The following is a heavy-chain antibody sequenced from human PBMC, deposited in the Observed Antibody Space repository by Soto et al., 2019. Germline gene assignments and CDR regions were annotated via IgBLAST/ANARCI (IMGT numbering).Heavy chain of an antibody. J-gene: IGHJ5*02. V-gene: IGHV3-33*01. CDR2: IWYDGSNK. CDR3: ARDRRGSSSSIRFDP. Sequence: GGSLRLSCAASGFTFSSYGMHWVRQAPGKGLEWVAVIWYDGSNKYYADSVKDRFTISRDNSKNTLYLQMNSLRAEDTAVYYCARDRRGSSSSIRFDPWGQGTLVTVSS. CDR1: GFTFSSYG. D-gene: IGHD6-6*01.